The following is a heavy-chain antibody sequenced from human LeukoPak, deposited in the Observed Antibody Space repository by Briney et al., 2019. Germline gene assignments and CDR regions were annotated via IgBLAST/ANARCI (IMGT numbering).Heavy chain of an antibody. J-gene: IGHJ4*02. V-gene: IGHV1-18*01. CDR3: ARGGGIAAARVDY. CDR1: GYNFHSHG. D-gene: IGHD6-13*01. CDR2: ISTYRDNT. Sequence: ASVKVSCKASGYNFHSHGINWVRQAPGQGLEWMGWISTYRDNTNYAQRFQGRVSMTTDTSTTTAYMELRSLRPDDTAVYYCARGGGIAAARVDYWGQGTLVTVSS.